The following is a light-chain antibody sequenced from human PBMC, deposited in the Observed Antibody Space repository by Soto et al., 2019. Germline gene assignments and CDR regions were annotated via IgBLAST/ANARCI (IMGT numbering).Light chain of an antibody. CDR3: GTWDSSLSAVV. J-gene: IGLJ2*01. CDR1: SSNIGNNY. V-gene: IGLV1-51*01. Sequence: QSVLTQPPSVSEAPGQKVTISGSGSSSNIGNNYVSWYQQLPGTAPKLLIYDNNKRPSGIPARFSGSKSGTSATLGITGLQTGDDADYYCGTWDSSLSAVVFGGGTKLTVL. CDR2: DNN.